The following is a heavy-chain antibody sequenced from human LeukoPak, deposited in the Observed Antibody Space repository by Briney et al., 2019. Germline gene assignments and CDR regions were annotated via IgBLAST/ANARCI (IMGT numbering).Heavy chain of an antibody. CDR2: IWYDGSNK. Sequence: PGGSLRLSCAASGFSFNNYGMHWVRQAPGKGLEWVAVIWYDGSNKFYGDSVQGRFTISRDNSKNTLYLKMNSLRAEYTAVYYCAKEGDNNSWYSFDSWGQGTLVTVSS. D-gene: IGHD6-13*01. CDR3: AKEGDNNSWYSFDS. CDR1: GFSFNNYG. J-gene: IGHJ4*02. V-gene: IGHV3-33*06.